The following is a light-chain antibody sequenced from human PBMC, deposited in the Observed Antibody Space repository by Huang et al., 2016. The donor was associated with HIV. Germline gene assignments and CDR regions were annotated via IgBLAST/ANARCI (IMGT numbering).Light chain of an antibody. CDR2: TAS. V-gene: IGKV1-39*01. J-gene: IGKJ4*01. CDR1: QSITNH. Sequence: DIQMTQSPSFLSASVGERVTITCRASQSITNHLNCYQQKPGKAPKILIYTASNLQSGGPSRFSGSGSGTEFTLTISNLQPEDFATYYCQQSYTTPLTFGGGTKVEI. CDR3: QQSYTTPLT.